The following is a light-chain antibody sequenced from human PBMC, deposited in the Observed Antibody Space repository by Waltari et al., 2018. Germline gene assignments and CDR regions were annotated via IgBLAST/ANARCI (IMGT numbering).Light chain of an antibody. J-gene: IGKJ2*01. V-gene: IGKV4-1*01. CDR1: QTILYNSKNKNC. Sequence: DIVMTQSPDSLAVSLGERASINRKSSQTILYNSKNKNCLTWYQQKPGQPPKLLIFWASTRESGVPDRFSGSGSGTNFTLTISGLQAEDLAVYYCQQYYTIPHTFGQGTKLEI. CDR2: WAS. CDR3: QQYYTIPHT.